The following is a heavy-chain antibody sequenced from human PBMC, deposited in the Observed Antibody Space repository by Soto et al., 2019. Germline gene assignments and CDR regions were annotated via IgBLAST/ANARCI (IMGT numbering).Heavy chain of an antibody. CDR2: SYYSGTT. V-gene: IGHV4-39*01. CDR3: TRRYKSNDNYFDP. CDR1: GASISVHSYY. Sequence: SETLSLTCTVSGASISVHSYYWTWIRQPPGKGLEWIGSSYYSGTTYFNPSLKSRATISLDTYKNQFSLRLTSVTAADTAIYYCTRRYKSNDNYFDPWGAGALFTVSS. J-gene: IGHJ5*02. D-gene: IGHD3-9*01.